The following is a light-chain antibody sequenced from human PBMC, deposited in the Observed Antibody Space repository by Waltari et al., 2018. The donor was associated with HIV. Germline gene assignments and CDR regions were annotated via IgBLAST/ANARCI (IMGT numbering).Light chain of an antibody. V-gene: IGLV2-14*03. J-gene: IGLJ3*02. CDR1: DSDFGLYNF. Sequence: AVTQPASVSGLPGQSTPISCTGGDSDFGLYNFVSWYQQHSGKPPKLILYDVDSRASGVSDRFSGSMSGNTASLTISGLRAEDEAHYYCASFTGDNTVMFGGGTEVTVL. CDR3: ASFTGDNTVM. CDR2: DVD.